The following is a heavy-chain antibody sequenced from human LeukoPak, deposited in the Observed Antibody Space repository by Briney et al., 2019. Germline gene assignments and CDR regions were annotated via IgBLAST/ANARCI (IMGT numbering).Heavy chain of an antibody. D-gene: IGHD3-22*01. J-gene: IGHJ3*02. CDR1: SGSISSYY. CDR2: IYYSGST. V-gene: IGHV4-59*05. Sequence: SETLSLTCTVSSGSISSYYWSWVRQPPGKGLEWIGSIYYSGSTYYNPSLKSRVTISVDTSKNQFSLKLSSVTAADTAVYYCARKPDYYDSSGYRDAFDIWGQGTMVTVSS. CDR3: ARKPDYYDSSGYRDAFDI.